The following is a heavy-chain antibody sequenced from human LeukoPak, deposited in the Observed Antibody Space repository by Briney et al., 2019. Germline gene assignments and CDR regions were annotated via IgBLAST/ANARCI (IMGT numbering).Heavy chain of an antibody. CDR2: IYYSGST. CDR3: ARAYDSYDAFDI. V-gene: IGHV4-59*01. Sequence: SETLSLTCTVSGGSISSYYWSWIRQPPGKGLEWIGYIYYSGSTNYNPSLKSRVTISVDTSKNQFSLKLSSVTAADTAVYYCARAYDSYDAFDIWGQGTMVTVSS. J-gene: IGHJ3*02. D-gene: IGHD5-18*01. CDR1: GGSISSYY.